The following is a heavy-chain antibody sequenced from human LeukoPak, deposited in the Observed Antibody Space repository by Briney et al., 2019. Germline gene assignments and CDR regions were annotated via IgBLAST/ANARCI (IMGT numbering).Heavy chain of an antibody. CDR1: GFTFSSYS. D-gene: IGHD2-2*02. J-gene: IGHJ3*02. V-gene: IGHV3-21*01. CDR3: ARDRYCSSTSCYSPFHAFDI. CDR2: ISSSSSYI. Sequence: PGGSLRLSCAASGFTFSSYSMNWVRQAPGKGLEWVSSISSSSSYIYYADSVKGRFTIYRDNAKNSLYLQMNSLRAEDTAVYYCARDRYCSSTSCYSPFHAFDIWGQGTMVTVSS.